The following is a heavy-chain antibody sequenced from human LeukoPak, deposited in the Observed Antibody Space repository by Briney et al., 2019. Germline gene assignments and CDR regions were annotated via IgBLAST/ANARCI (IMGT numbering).Heavy chain of an antibody. CDR3: ARGRLYKSLGRYYYGSGSYYSPGDYYYYMDV. CDR1: GGSFSGYY. V-gene: IGHV4-34*01. CDR2: INHSGST. J-gene: IGHJ6*03. D-gene: IGHD3-10*01. Sequence: SETLSLTCAVYGGSFSGYYWSWIRQPPGKGLEWIGEINHSGSTNYNPSLQSRVTISVDTSKNQFSLKLSSVTAADTAVHYCARGRLYKSLGRYYYGSGSYYSPGDYYYYMDVWGKGTTVTVSS.